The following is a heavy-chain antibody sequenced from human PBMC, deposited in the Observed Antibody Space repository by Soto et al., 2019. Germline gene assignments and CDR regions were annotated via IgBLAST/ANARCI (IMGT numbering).Heavy chain of an antibody. J-gene: IGHJ5*02. CDR1: GFTFTTYG. Sequence: QVQLVESGGGVVQPGRSLRLSCAASGFTFTTYGFHWVRQAPGKGLEWVALIWSDGSNRYYAGSVKGRFTISRDNFKNTLYLQMNSLRAEDTAVYYCAREGHEGWFDPWGQGTLVTVSS. CDR3: AREGHEGWFDP. V-gene: IGHV3-33*01. CDR2: IWSDGSNR.